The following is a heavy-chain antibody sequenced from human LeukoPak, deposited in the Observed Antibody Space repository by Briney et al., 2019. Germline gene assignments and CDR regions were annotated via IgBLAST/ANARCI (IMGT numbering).Heavy chain of an antibody. Sequence: PGGSLRLSCAASGFTFSSYSMNWVRQAPGKGLEWVSSISSSSSYIYYADSVKGRFTISRDNAKNSLYPQMNSLRAEDTAVYYCARDSFYYDSSGYPRGDYWGQGTLVTVSS. CDR2: ISSSSSYI. V-gene: IGHV3-21*01. CDR3: ARDSFYYDSSGYPRGDY. D-gene: IGHD3-22*01. J-gene: IGHJ4*02. CDR1: GFTFSSYS.